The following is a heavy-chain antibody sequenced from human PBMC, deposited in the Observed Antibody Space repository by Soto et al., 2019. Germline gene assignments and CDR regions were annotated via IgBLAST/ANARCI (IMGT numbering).Heavy chain of an antibody. Sequence: QVQLVESGGGVVQPGRSLRLSCAASGFTFSTYGMHWVRQAPGKGREWVAVIWYDGRNKFYADSAKGRFTISRDNSKNPVYFKMTSLRAEDPGVYYFSRDYVYADGHNFYYRGQGTLVTGFS. CDR3: SRDYVYADGHNFYY. CDR1: GFTFSTYG. D-gene: IGHD4-17*01. V-gene: IGHV3-33*01. J-gene: IGHJ4*02. CDR2: IWYDGRNK.